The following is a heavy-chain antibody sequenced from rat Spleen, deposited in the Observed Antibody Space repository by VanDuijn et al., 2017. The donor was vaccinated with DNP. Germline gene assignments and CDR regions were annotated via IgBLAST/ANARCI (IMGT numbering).Heavy chain of an antibody. CDR3: ARPLLQCLFDY. CDR2: ITNTGGNI. CDR1: GFTFNNYW. D-gene: IGHD1-1*01. J-gene: IGHJ2*01. Sequence: EVQLVESGGGLVQPGRSLKLSCVASGFTFNNYWMNWVRQAPGRGLEWVASITNTGGNIYYPDSVRGRFTISRDNEQNTLYLQKNILRSEDTAIYYCARPLLQCLFDYWGQGVMVTVSS. V-gene: IGHV5-31*01.